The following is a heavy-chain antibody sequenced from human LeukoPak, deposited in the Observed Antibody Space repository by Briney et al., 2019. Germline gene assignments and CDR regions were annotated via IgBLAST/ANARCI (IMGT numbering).Heavy chain of an antibody. V-gene: IGHV4-59*08. CDR2: IYYSGST. D-gene: IGHD2-2*01. CDR1: RGSMTGYY. J-gene: IGHJ5*02. CDR3: ARLPGTSRFDP. Sequence: KPSETLSLTCTVSRGSMTGYYWSWVRQPPGKGLECIGYIYYSGSTNYNPSLKSRVTISVDTSKNQFSLKLSSVTAADTAVYYCARLPGTSRFDPWGQGTLVTVSS.